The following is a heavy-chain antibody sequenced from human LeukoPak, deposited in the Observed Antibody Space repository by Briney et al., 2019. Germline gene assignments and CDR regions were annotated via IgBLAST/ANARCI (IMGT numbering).Heavy chain of an antibody. CDR2: INSKTGNP. J-gene: IGHJ6*03. CDR3: ARGRGAHYTGDYYYYYMDV. CDR1: GYTFSRYG. Sequence: ASVKVSCKASGYTFSRYGMNWVRQAPGQGLEWMGWINSKTGNPTYAQGFTGRFVFSLDTSVSTAYLQISSLKAEDTAVYYCARGRGAHYTGDYYYYYMDVWGKGTTVTVSS. V-gene: IGHV7-4-1*02. D-gene: IGHD3-10*01.